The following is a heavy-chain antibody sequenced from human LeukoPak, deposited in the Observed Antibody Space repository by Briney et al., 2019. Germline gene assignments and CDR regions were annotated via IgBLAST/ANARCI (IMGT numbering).Heavy chain of an antibody. Sequence: ASVKVSCKASGYTFTSYDINWVRQATGQGLEWMGWMNPNSGDTGYAQKFQGRVTMTRNTSISTAYMELSSLRSEDTAVYYCARGFGAYYDILTGYSHWGQGTLVTVSS. J-gene: IGHJ4*02. CDR3: ARGFGAYYDILTGYSH. V-gene: IGHV1-8*01. CDR2: MNPNSGDT. CDR1: GYTFTSYD. D-gene: IGHD3-9*01.